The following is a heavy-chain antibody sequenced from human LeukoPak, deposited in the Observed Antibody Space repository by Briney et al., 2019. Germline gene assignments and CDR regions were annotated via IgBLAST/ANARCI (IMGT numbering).Heavy chain of an antibody. V-gene: IGHV3-48*01. D-gene: IGHD6-19*01. J-gene: IGHJ4*02. CDR3: ARGQGYSSGWLGNYFDY. CDR2: ISSSSSTI. CDR1: GFTISSYS. Sequence: GGSLRLSCAASGFTISSYSMNWVRQAPGKGLEWVSYISSSSSTIYYADSVKGRFTISRDNAKNSLYLQMNSLRAEDTAVYYCARGQGYSSGWLGNYFDYWGQGTLVTVSS.